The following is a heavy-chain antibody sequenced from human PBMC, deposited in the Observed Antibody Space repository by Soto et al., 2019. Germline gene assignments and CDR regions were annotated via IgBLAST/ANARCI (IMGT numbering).Heavy chain of an antibody. CDR3: TGGKLWDQYRTSAFGIDP. Sequence: PGGSLRLSCAASGFTFSHAWMSWVRQAPGKGLEWVGRIKSRADGGTKDYGAPVRGRFTISRDDSENMLYLQMNSLKTEDTPVYYCTGGKLWDQYRTSAFGIDPWGPGNMVKVS. D-gene: IGHD1-26*01. J-gene: IGHJ5*02. CDR1: GFTFSHAW. CDR2: IKSRADGGTK. V-gene: IGHV3-15*01.